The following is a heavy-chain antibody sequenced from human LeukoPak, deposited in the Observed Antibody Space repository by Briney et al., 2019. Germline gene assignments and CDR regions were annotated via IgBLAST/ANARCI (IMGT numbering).Heavy chain of an antibody. CDR2: ISWNSGII. D-gene: IGHD6-13*01. CDR3: AKGRGRAAAGPSWFDP. J-gene: IGHJ5*02. V-gene: IGHV3-9*01. CDR1: GFTFDDYA. Sequence: SLRLSCAASGFTFDDYAMHWVRQAPGKGLEWVSGISWNSGIINYADSVKGRFTLSRDNAKNSLYLQMNSLRAEDTALYYCAKGRGRAAAGPSWFDPWGQGTLVTVSS.